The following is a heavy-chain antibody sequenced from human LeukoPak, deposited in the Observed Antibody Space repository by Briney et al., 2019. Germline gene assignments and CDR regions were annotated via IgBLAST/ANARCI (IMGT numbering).Heavy chain of an antibody. Sequence: PSETLSLTCTVSGGSISSGNYFWSWIRQPAGKGLEWIGRIYTSGSANYNPSLKSRITISRDTSRSQFSLQLSSVTAPDTAVYYCARAPECTGGSCYYFDYWGQGTLVTVSS. CDR2: IYTSGSA. V-gene: IGHV4-61*02. D-gene: IGHD2-15*01. CDR1: GGSISSGNYF. J-gene: IGHJ4*02. CDR3: ARAPECTGGSCYYFDY.